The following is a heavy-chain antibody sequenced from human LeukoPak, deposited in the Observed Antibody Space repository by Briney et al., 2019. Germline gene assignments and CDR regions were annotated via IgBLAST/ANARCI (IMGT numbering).Heavy chain of an antibody. CDR3: ATLAGYFDWFPRGGWFDP. CDR1: GFTVSSNY. CDR2: ISGSGGGI. Sequence: GGSLRLSCAPSGFTVSSNYMSWVRQAPGKGLEWASGISGSGGGIYYADSVKGRFTISRDNSKNTLYLQMNSLRAEDTAVYYCATLAGYFDWFPRGGWFDPWGQGTLVTVSS. D-gene: IGHD3-9*01. J-gene: IGHJ5*02. V-gene: IGHV3-23*01.